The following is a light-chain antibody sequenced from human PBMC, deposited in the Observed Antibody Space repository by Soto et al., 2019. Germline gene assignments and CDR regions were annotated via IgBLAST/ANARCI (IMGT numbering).Light chain of an antibody. J-gene: IGLJ2*01. Sequence: QSALTQPASVSGSPGQSITISCTGTSSDVGGHNYVSCYQQHPGKAPKLMIFDVSNRPSWVSNRFSGSKTGNTASLTISGLQDEDEADYYCSSYTTSSTVVFGGGTKLTVL. V-gene: IGLV2-14*03. CDR2: DVS. CDR3: SSYTTSSTVV. CDR1: SSDVGGHNY.